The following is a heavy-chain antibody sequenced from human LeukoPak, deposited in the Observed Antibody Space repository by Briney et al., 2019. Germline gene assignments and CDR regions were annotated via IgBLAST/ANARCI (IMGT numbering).Heavy chain of an antibody. CDR3: ARSGTPYAFDI. Sequence: PGGSQRLSCAASGFTFSSYWMSWVRQAPGKGLEWVANIKQDGSVKYYMDSVKGRFTISRDNAKNSLYLQMNSLRAEDTAVYFCARSGTPYAFDIWGQGTMVTVSS. CDR1: GFTFSSYW. J-gene: IGHJ3*02. CDR2: IKQDGSVK. V-gene: IGHV3-7*03. D-gene: IGHD1-1*01.